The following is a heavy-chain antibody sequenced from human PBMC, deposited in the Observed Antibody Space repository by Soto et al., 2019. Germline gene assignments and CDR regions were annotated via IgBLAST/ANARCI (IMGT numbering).Heavy chain of an antibody. CDR3: AKALRYFDWLLRPWNSMDV. D-gene: IGHD3-9*01. CDR1: GFTSNNYA. Sequence: VQLLESGGGLVQPGGSLRLSCAASGFTSNNYAMSWVRQAPGKGLEWVSTISGSGDSTYYADSVKGRFSISRDNSRNTLYLQMNSLRAEDTAVYYCAKALRYFDWLLRPWNSMDVWGQGTTVTVSS. CDR2: ISGSGDST. V-gene: IGHV3-23*01. J-gene: IGHJ6*02.